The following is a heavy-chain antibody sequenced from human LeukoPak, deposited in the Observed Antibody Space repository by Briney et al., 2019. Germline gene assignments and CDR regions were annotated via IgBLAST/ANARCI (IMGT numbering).Heavy chain of an antibody. J-gene: IGHJ3*02. Sequence: GGSLRLSCVASEFVFSNHAMIWVRQAPGKGLEWISSITSDSSNIFYANSVRGRFTISRDNSKNTLYLQMNSLRAEDTAVYYCARRLYCTSNSCYTGPDAFDIWGQGTTVTVSS. CDR2: ITSDSSNI. D-gene: IGHD2-2*02. CDR3: ARRLYCTSNSCYTGPDAFDI. V-gene: IGHV3-21*01. CDR1: EFVFSNHA.